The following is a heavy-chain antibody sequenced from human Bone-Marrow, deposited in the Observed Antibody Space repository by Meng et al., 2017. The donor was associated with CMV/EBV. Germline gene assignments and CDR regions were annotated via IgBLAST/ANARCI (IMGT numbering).Heavy chain of an antibody. CDR3: ARVVTAGYFYFDH. CDR1: GGSISSGDYY. Sequence: LRLSCTVSGGSISSGDYYWSWIRQPPGKGLEWIGYIYYSGTTYYNPSLKSRLTISIDTSRNQFSLKLTSVTSTDTAVYSCARVVTAGYFYFDHWGQGTLVTVSS. D-gene: IGHD5-18*01. CDR2: IYYSGTT. V-gene: IGHV4-30-4*08. J-gene: IGHJ4*02.